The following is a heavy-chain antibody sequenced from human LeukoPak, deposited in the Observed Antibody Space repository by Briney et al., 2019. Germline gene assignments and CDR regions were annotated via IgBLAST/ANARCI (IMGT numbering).Heavy chain of an antibody. V-gene: IGHV3-66*01. CDR2: IYSGGST. D-gene: IGHD5-18*01. CDR3: ARSGYSYGYSY. Sequence: GGSLRLSCAASGYTVSSNCMSWVRQAPGKGLEWVSVIYSGGSTYYADSVKGRFTISRDNSKNTLYLQMNSLRAEDTAVYYCARSGYSYGYSYWGQGTLVTVSS. J-gene: IGHJ1*01. CDR1: GYTVSSNC.